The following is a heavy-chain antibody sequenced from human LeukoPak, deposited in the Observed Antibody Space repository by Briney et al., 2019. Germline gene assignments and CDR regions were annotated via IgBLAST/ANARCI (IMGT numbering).Heavy chain of an antibody. CDR1: GGSIRSSSYY. D-gene: IGHD3-16*01. CDR3: AREGWDYHRRYNWFDP. CDR2: IYYSGST. Sequence: SETLSLTCTVSGGSIRSSSYYWGWIRQPPGKGLEWIGSIYYSGSTYYNPSLKSRVTISVDTSKNQFSLKLSSVTAADTAVYYCAREGWDYHRRYNWFDPWGQGTLVTVSS. V-gene: IGHV4-39*02. J-gene: IGHJ5*02.